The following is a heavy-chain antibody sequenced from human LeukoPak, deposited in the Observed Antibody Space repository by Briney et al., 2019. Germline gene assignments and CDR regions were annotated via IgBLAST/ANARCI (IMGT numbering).Heavy chain of an antibody. Sequence: GGSLRLSCAASGFTFSSSAMSWVRQAPGKGLEWVSTISGSDSSTHYADSVKGRFTISRDNSKNTLYLQMNSLRADDTAVYYCAKSGYNRLDYWGQGTLVTVSS. CDR3: AKSGYNRLDY. D-gene: IGHD5-24*01. CDR1: GFTFSSSA. CDR2: ISGSDSST. J-gene: IGHJ4*02. V-gene: IGHV3-23*01.